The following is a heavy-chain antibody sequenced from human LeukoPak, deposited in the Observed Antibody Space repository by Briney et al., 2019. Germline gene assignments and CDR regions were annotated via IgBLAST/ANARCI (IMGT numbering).Heavy chain of an antibody. J-gene: IGHJ4*02. Sequence: SETLSLTCTVSGGSISSSSYYWGWIRQPPGKGLEWIGSIYYSGSPYYNPSLKSRVTISVDTSKNQFSLKLSSVTAADTAVYYCARLMTTVTTLVVGLDYWGQGTLVTVSS. CDR3: ARLMTTVTTLVVGLDY. V-gene: IGHV4-39*01. CDR2: IYYSGSP. D-gene: IGHD4-17*01. CDR1: GGSISSSSYY.